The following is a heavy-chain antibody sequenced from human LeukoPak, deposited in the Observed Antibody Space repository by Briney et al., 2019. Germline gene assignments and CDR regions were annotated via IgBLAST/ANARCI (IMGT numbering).Heavy chain of an antibody. Sequence: PGGSLRLSCAASGFTFSSYSMNWVRQAPGKGLEWVSSISSSSSYIYYADSVKGRFTISRDNAKNSLYLQMNSLRAEDTAVYYCARVGGYYDSSGYYYYYYYMDVWGKGTTVTVSS. V-gene: IGHV3-21*01. CDR1: GFTFSSYS. D-gene: IGHD3-22*01. CDR3: ARVGGYYDSSGYYYYYYYMDV. J-gene: IGHJ6*03. CDR2: ISSSSSYI.